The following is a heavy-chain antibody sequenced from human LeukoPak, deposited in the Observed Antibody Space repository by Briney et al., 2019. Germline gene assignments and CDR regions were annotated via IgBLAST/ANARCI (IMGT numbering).Heavy chain of an antibody. CDR3: AKDGGGSYYSYYYYMDV. D-gene: IGHD1-26*01. V-gene: IGHV3-30*02. Sequence: PGGSLRLSCAASGFTFSSYGMHWVRQAPGKGLEWVAFIRYDGSNKYYADSVKGRFTISRDNSKNTLYLQMNSLRAEDTAVYYCAKDGGGSYYSYYYYMDVWGKGTMVTVSS. CDR1: GFTFSSYG. J-gene: IGHJ6*03. CDR2: IRYDGSNK.